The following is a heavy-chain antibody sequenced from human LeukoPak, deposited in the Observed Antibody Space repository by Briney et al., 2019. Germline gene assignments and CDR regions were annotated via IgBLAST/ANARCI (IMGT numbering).Heavy chain of an antibody. V-gene: IGHV3-48*01. CDR3: ARDGSYSSSWYFDY. J-gene: IGHJ4*02. D-gene: IGHD6-13*01. CDR2: ISSSSTTI. Sequence: GGSLRLSCAASGFTSSSYSMMWVRQAPGKGLEWVSYISSSSTTIHYADSVKGRFTISRDNAKNSVYLQMNSLRAEDTAVYYCARDGSYSSSWYFDYWGQGTLVTVSS. CDR1: GFTSSSYS.